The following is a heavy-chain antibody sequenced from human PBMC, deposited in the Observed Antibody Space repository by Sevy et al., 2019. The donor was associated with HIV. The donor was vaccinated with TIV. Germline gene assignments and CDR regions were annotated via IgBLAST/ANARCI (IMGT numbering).Heavy chain of an antibody. CDR3: ARESGAVGATGYGFDI. D-gene: IGHD1-26*01. Sequence: ASVKVSCKASGYTFTIYGISWVRQAPGQGLEWMGWISGYNGNTNYAQKFQDGVTMTTDTSTSTAYMELRSLRSDDTAVDYWARESGAVGATGYGFDIWGQGTMVTVSS. CDR2: ISGYNGNT. CDR1: GYTFTIYG. V-gene: IGHV1-18*01. J-gene: IGHJ3*02.